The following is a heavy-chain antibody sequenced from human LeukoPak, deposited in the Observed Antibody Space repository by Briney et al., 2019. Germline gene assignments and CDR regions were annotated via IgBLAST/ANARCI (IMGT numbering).Heavy chain of an antibody. V-gene: IGHV3-74*01. CDR3: VRGSSDWKGMDI. J-gene: IGHJ4*02. D-gene: IGHD6-19*01. Sequence: GGCLRLSCAASGFTFRTSWIHWVRQAPGRGLEWISRINPDGSSPAYADSLKGRLTISRDNARNTVDLQMNSVRADDTAVYYCVRGSSDWKGMDIWGQGTLVTVSS. CDR2: INPDGSSP. CDR1: GFTFRTSW.